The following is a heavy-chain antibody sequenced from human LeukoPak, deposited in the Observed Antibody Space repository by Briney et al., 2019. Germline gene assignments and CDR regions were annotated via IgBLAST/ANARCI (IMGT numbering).Heavy chain of an antibody. CDR2: IIPVLNIT. Sequence: SVNVSCKASGGTFSSYAMSWVRQAPGQGLEWMGRIIPVLNITTYAQKFQGSVTITADTSTRTVYMEFSSLRSEETAVYYCARDQGLTAPPPYGLDVWGQGTTVIVSS. CDR3: ARDQGLTAPPPYGLDV. V-gene: IGHV1-69*04. J-gene: IGHJ6*02. D-gene: IGHD5-18*01. CDR1: GGTFSSYA.